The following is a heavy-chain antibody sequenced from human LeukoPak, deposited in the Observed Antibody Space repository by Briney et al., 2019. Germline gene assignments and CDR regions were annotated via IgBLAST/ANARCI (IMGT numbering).Heavy chain of an antibody. CDR3: ARLSWSYDSSGYAKRPDAFDI. J-gene: IGHJ3*02. Sequence: GASVTVSCTASGYTFTSYGISWVRPAPGQGLEWMGWISAYNGNTNYAQKLQGRVTMTTDTSTSTAYMELRSLRSDDTAVYYCARLSWSYDSSGYAKRPDAFDIWGQGTMVTVSS. D-gene: IGHD3-22*01. CDR2: ISAYNGNT. V-gene: IGHV1-18*01. CDR1: GYTFTSYG.